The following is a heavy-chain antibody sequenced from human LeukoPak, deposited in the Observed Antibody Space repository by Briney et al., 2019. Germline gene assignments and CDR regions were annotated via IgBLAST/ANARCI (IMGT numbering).Heavy chain of an antibody. D-gene: IGHD3-10*01. Sequence: ASVKVSCKASRYTFTGYYMHWVRQAPGQGLEWMGWINPNSGGTNYAQKFQGWVTMTRDTSITTAYMELNRLRSDDTAVYYCARGGTLLWFGEPQDPFDYWGQGTLVTVSS. CDR3: ARGGTLLWFGEPQDPFDY. J-gene: IGHJ4*02. CDR2: INPNSGGT. CDR1: RYTFTGYY. V-gene: IGHV1-2*04.